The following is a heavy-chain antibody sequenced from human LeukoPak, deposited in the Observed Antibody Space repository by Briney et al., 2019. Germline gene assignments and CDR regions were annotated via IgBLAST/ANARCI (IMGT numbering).Heavy chain of an antibody. D-gene: IGHD3-22*01. CDR3: ARATYYYDSSGLGSPFDI. J-gene: IGHJ3*02. Sequence: SQTLSLTCTVSGGSISSGGYYWSWIRQHPVKGLEWIGYMYYSGSTYYNPSLKSRVTISVDTSKNQFSLKLSSVTAADTAVYYCARATYYYDSSGLGSPFDIWGQGTMVTVSS. CDR2: MYYSGST. CDR1: GGSISSGGYY. V-gene: IGHV4-31*03.